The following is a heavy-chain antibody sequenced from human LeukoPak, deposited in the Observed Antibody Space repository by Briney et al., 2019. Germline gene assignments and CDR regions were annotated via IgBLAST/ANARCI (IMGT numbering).Heavy chain of an antibody. Sequence: PSETLSLTCTVSGGSISSYYWSWIRQPPGKGLEWIGYIYYSGSTNYNPSLKSRVTISVDTSKNQFSLKLSSVTAADTAVYYCARGRLGYCSGGSCYSLDYWGQGTLVTVSS. D-gene: IGHD2-15*01. CDR2: IYYSGST. CDR1: GGSISSYY. J-gene: IGHJ4*02. CDR3: ARGRLGYCSGGSCYSLDY. V-gene: IGHV4-59*01.